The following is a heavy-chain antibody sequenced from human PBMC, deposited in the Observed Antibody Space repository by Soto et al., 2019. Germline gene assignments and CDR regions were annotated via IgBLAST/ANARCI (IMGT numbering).Heavy chain of an antibody. CDR2: IIPIVGTG. V-gene: IGHV1-69*01. CDR1: GGTFSNYA. Sequence: QVQLVQSGAEVRKPGSSVTVSCKASGGTFSNYAISWVRQAPGQGLEWVGEIIPIVGTGSYAQKFQGRVTITADEPKTTAYMELRSLRFEDTAVYYCARVVILVPTASTHYSYHMDVWGPGTTVTVSS. J-gene: IGHJ6*02. D-gene: IGHD2-21*01. CDR3: ARVVILVPTASTHYSYHMDV.